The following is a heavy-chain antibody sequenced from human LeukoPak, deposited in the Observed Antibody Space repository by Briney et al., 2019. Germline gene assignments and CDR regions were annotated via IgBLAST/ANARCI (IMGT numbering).Heavy chain of an antibody. V-gene: IGHV3-48*01. CDR2: ISISGDPV. D-gene: IGHD1-14*01. Sequence: GGSLRLSCVASGFSLFGYNMNWVRQAPGKGLEWLTLISISGDPVYYTDSVKGRFTISRDNARNSLYLQMSSLRAEDTAVYYCARLPTLDNLVTYTSWDAFDLWGLGTTVTVSS. CDR1: GFSLFGYN. CDR3: ARLPTLDNLVTYTSWDAFDL. J-gene: IGHJ3*01.